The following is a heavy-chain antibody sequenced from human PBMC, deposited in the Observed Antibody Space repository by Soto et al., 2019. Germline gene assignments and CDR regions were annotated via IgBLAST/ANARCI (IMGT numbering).Heavy chain of an antibody. CDR1: GGSFSGYY. V-gene: IGHV4-34*01. Sequence: SETLSLTCAVYGGSFSGYYWSWIRQPPGKGLEWIGEINHSGSTNYNPPLKSRVTISVDTSKNQFSLKLSSVTAADTAVYYCARGGRSTIFGVVIPRVYFDYWGQGTLVTVSS. CDR2: INHSGST. D-gene: IGHD3-3*01. J-gene: IGHJ4*02. CDR3: ARGGRSTIFGVVIPRVYFDY.